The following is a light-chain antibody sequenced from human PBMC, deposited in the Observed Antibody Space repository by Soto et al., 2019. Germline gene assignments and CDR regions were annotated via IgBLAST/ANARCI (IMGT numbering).Light chain of an antibody. CDR2: VNSDGSH. Sequence: QLVLTQSPSASASLGASVKLTCTLSSGHSSYAIAWHQQHPEKGPRYLMKVNSDGSHTKGDGIPDRFSGSTSGAERYLTISSLQSEDEADYYCQTWGTGIVFGGGTKLTVL. CDR3: QTWGTGIV. CDR1: SGHSSYA. V-gene: IGLV4-69*01. J-gene: IGLJ2*01.